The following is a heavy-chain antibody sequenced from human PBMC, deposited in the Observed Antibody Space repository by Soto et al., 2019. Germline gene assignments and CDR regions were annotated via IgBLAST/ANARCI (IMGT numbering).Heavy chain of an antibody. CDR3: VTGDHLVR. CDR1: GYTFTGYY. Sequence: GASVKVSCKTSGYTFTGYYLNWVRQAPGRGLEWVGWINPKTGDTNNAQKFQGRVTMTTDTSISTGYMELSGLESDDTAVYYCVTGDHLVRWGQGARVTVSS. V-gene: IGHV1-2*02. D-gene: IGHD6-6*01. CDR2: INPKTGDT. J-gene: IGHJ4*02.